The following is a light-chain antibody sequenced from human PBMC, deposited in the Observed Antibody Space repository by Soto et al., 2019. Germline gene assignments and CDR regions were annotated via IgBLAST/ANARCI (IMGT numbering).Light chain of an antibody. CDR1: SSNIGGNC. CDR3: GSWDSSLSAYV. Sequence: QSALTQSTLASAAPGQKVAISCSGSSSNIGGNCVSWYQQLPGTAPQLLIYDANKRPSGIPDRFSGSKSGTSATLGITGFQTGDEADYYCGSWDSSLSAYVFGTGAKVTVL. CDR2: DAN. V-gene: IGLV1-51*01. J-gene: IGLJ1*01.